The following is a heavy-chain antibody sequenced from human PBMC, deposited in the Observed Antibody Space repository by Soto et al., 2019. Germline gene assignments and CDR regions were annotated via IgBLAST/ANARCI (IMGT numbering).Heavy chain of an antibody. D-gene: IGHD6-19*01. CDR2: ISAYNGNT. Sequence: ASVKVSCKASGYTFTSYGISWVRQAPGQGLEWMGWISAYNGNTNYAQKLQGRVTMTTDTSTSTAYMELRSLRSDDTAVYYCARASAEWLVRHYYYMDVWGQGTMVTVSS. J-gene: IGHJ6*03. CDR1: GYTFTSYG. V-gene: IGHV1-18*01. CDR3: ARASAEWLVRHYYYMDV.